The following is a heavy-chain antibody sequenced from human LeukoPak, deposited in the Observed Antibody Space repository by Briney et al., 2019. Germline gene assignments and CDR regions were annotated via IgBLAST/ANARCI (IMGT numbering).Heavy chain of an antibody. Sequence: PSGTLSLTCTVSGASINSHFWSWIRQPAGKGLEWIGRIYISGSTNYNSSLQSRLTMSVDTSKNQFSLKLTSVTAADTAVYYCARALNPLPGTYYFDYWGQGTLVTVSS. CDR3: ARALNPLPGTYYFDY. CDR1: GASINSHF. CDR2: IYISGST. J-gene: IGHJ4*02. V-gene: IGHV4-4*07. D-gene: IGHD2-15*01.